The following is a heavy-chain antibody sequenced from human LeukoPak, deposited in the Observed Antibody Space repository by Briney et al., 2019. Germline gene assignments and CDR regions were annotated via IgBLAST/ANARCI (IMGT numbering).Heavy chain of an antibody. CDR1: GGTFSSYA. V-gene: IGHV1-69*05. D-gene: IGHD4-23*01. J-gene: IGHJ3*02. CDR2: IIPIFGTA. Sequence: GASVKVSCKASGGTFSSYAISWVRQAPGQGLEWMGGIIPIFGTANYAQKFQGRVTITTDESTSTAYMELSSLRSEDTAVYYCASPRSRYGGTLRNAFDIWGQGTMVTVSS. CDR3: ASPRSRYGGTLRNAFDI.